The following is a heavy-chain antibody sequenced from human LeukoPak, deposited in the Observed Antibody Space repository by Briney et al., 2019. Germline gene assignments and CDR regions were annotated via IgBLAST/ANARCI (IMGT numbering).Heavy chain of an antibody. J-gene: IGHJ3*02. CDR3: ARHFDRDGYKSNAFDI. CDR2: MYYSGST. D-gene: IGHD5-24*01. V-gene: IGHV4-39*01. CDR1: GGSFSSSSHY. Sequence: SETLSLTCTVSGGSFSSSSHYWGWVRQPPGKWLEWIGSMYYSGSTYYNASLRSRVTISVDTSRDQFSLKLRSVTAADTAVYYCARHFDRDGYKSNAFDIWGQGAMVTVSS.